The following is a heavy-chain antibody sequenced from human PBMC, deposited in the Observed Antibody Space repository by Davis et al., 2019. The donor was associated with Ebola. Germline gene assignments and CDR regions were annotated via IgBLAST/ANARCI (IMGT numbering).Heavy chain of an antibody. CDR2: ISGDGDDT. CDR3: AKDYEFWSGSHPKYGMDV. D-gene: IGHD3-3*01. CDR1: GFTFDDYA. V-gene: IGHV3-43*02. J-gene: IGHJ6*02. Sequence: GGSLRLSCAASGFTFDDYAMHWVRQVPGKGLEWVSLISGDGDDTYYADSVKGRFTISRDNSKNSLYLQMNSLRTEDTALYYCAKDYEFWSGSHPKYGMDVWGQGTTVTVSS.